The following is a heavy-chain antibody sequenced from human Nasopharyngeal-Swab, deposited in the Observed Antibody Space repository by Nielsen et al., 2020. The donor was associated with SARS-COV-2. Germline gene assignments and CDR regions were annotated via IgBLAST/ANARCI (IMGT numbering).Heavy chain of an antibody. CDR1: GYTFTSYY. Sequence: ASVKVSCKASGYTFTSYYMHWVRQAPGQGLEWMGIINLSGGSTSYAQKFQGRVTMTRDTSTSTVYMELSSLRSEDTAVYYCARDIVVVPAARGNWFDPWGQGTLVTVSS. CDR3: ARDIVVVPAARGNWFDP. CDR2: INLSGGST. J-gene: IGHJ5*02. D-gene: IGHD2-2*01. V-gene: IGHV1-46*01.